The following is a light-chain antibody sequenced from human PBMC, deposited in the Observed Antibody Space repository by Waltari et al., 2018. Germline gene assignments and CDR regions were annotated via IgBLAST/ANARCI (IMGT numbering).Light chain of an antibody. V-gene: IGKV1-16*02. Sequence: DIQMTQSPSSLSASVGDRVTITCRASQGIRNSLTWFQPKPGKAPKSLIYDASSLQSGVPSKFSGSGSGTDFTLTISSLQPEDFATYYCQQYNSYPYTFGQGTKLEIK. CDR2: DAS. CDR3: QQYNSYPYT. J-gene: IGKJ2*01. CDR1: QGIRNS.